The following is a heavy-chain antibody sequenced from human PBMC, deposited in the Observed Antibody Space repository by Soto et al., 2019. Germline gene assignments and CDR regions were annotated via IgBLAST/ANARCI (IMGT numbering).Heavy chain of an antibody. J-gene: IGHJ6*03. CDR2: INHSGST. Sequence: SETLSLTCAVDGGSFSGYYWSWIRQPPGKGLEWIGEINHSGSTNYNPSLKSRVTISVDTSKNQFSLKLSSVTAADTAVYYCARAKDIVVVPAARSYYMDVWGKGTTVTVSS. V-gene: IGHV4-34*01. CDR1: GGSFSGYY. D-gene: IGHD2-2*01. CDR3: ARAKDIVVVPAARSYYMDV.